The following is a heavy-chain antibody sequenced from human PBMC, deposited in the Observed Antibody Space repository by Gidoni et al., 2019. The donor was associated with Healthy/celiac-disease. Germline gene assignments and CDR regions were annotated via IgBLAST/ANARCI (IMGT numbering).Heavy chain of an antibody. CDR2: IYHSGST. J-gene: IGHJ5*02. Sequence: QLQLQESGSGLVKPSQTLSLTCAVSGGSISSGGYSWSWIRQPPGKGLEWIGYIYHSGSTYYHPSLKSRVTISVDRSKNQFSLKLSSVTAADTAVYYCASQYCTNGVCYTGWFDPWGQGTLVTVSS. CDR3: ASQYCTNGVCYTGWFDP. CDR1: GGSISSGGYS. V-gene: IGHV4-30-2*01. D-gene: IGHD2-8*01.